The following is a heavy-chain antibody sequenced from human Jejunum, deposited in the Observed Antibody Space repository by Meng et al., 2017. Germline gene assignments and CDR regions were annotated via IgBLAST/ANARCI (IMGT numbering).Heavy chain of an antibody. CDR3: ASDRGHGASDH. J-gene: IGHJ4*02. D-gene: IGHD4/OR15-4a*01. CDR2: IYYSGTA. V-gene: IGHV4-39*07. Sequence: SETLSLTCTVSGGSISSTIYHWDWIRQPPGKGLEWIGSIYYSGTAYYNPSLKSRVTVSVDTSKNQFSLKVSSVTAADTAVYYCASDRGHGASDHWGQGTLVTVSS. CDR1: GGSISSTIYH.